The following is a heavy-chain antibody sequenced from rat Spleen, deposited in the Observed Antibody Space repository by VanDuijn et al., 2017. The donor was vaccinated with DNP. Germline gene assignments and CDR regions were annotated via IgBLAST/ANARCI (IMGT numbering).Heavy chain of an antibody. CDR3: ARSPGYYWYFDF. V-gene: IGHV2-41*01. CDR1: GFSLTSYN. CDR2: IWNNGGT. J-gene: IGHJ1*01. D-gene: IGHD1-4*01. Sequence: QVQLKESGPGLVQPSQTLSLTCTVAGFSLTSYNVHWVRQPPGKGLEWMGVIWNNGGTRYNSVLKSRLSITKDTSKSQVFLKMNSVQTEDTAMYFCARSPGYYWYFDFWGPGTMVTVSS.